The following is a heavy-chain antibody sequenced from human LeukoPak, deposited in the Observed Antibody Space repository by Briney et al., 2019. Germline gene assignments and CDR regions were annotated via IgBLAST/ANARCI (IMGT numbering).Heavy chain of an antibody. Sequence: SETLSLTCTVSGDSISSYYWSWVRQPPGKGLEWIGYIYYSGSTNYNPSIKSRVTISVDTSRNQFSLKLSSVTAADTAVYYCARDHGSLFDYWGQGTLVTVSS. D-gene: IGHD6-25*01. CDR2: IYYSGST. CDR1: GDSISSYY. J-gene: IGHJ4*02. CDR3: ARDHGSLFDY. V-gene: IGHV4-59*01.